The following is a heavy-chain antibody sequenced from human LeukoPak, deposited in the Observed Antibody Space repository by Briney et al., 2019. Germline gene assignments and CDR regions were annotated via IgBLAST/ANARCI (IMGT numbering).Heavy chain of an antibody. D-gene: IGHD4-17*01. CDR2: IIPILGIA. V-gene: IGHV1-69*04. J-gene: IGHJ4*02. CDR3: ARDRGVTKVWD. Sequence: SVKVSCKASGGTFSSYAISWVRQAPGQGLEWMGRIIPILGIANYAQKFQGRVTITADKSTSTAYMELSSLRSEDTAVYYCARDRGVTKVWDWGQGTLVTGSS. CDR1: GGTFSSYA.